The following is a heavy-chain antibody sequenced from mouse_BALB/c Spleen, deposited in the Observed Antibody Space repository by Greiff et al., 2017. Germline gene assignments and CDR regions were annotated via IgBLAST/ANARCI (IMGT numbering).Heavy chain of an antibody. CDR1: GYTFTNYW. Sequence: QVQLQQSGAELVRPGTSVKISCKASGYTFTNYWLGWVKQRPGHGLEWIGDIYPGGGYTNYNEKFKGKATLTADTSSSTAYMQLSSLTSEDSAVYFWAGGYYDYDEAWFAYWGQGTLVTVSA. CDR2: IYPGGGYT. J-gene: IGHJ3*01. CDR3: AGGYYDYDEAWFAY. V-gene: IGHV1-63*02. D-gene: IGHD2-4*01.